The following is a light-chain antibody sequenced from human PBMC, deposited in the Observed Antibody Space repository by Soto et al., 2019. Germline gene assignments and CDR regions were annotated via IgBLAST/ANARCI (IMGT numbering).Light chain of an antibody. CDR3: AAWDDSLSGPWV. CDR2: RNN. V-gene: IGLV1-47*01. CDR1: SSNIGSNY. Sequence: QPVLTQPPSASGTPGQRVTISCSGSSSNIGSNYVYWYQQLPGTAPKLLIYRNNQRPSGVPGRFSGSKSGTSASLAISGLRSEDEGDYYCAAWDDSLSGPWVFGGGTKLTVL. J-gene: IGLJ3*02.